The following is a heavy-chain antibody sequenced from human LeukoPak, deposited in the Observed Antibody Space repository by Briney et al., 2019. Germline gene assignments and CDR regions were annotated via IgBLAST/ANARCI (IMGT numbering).Heavy chain of an antibody. Sequence: GGSLRLSCAASGFTFSSYSMNWVRQAPGKGLEWVPSISSSSSYIYYADSVKGRFTISRDNAKNSLYLQMNSLRAEDTAVYYCARVRWYSGSYQIDYWGQGTLVTVSS. CDR2: ISSSSSYI. CDR1: GFTFSSYS. J-gene: IGHJ4*02. CDR3: ARVRWYSGSYQIDY. D-gene: IGHD1-26*01. V-gene: IGHV3-21*01.